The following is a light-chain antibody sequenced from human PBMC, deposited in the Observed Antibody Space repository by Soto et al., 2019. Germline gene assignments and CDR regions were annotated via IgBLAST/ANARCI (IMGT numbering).Light chain of an antibody. V-gene: IGKV3-15*01. J-gene: IGKJ1*01. CDR1: QRVSSN. Sequence: EIVMTQSPATLSVSPGERATLSCRASQRVSSNLAWYQQKPGQAPRLLIYGASTRATGIPARFSGSGSGREFTLTISSLQSEEFVVYYCQQYNNWPPWTFGQGTKVDIK. CDR2: GAS. CDR3: QQYNNWPPWT.